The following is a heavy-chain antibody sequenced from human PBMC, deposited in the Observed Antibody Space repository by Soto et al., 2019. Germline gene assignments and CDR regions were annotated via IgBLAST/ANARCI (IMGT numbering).Heavy chain of an antibody. CDR1: GGSISSYY. Sequence: QVQLQESGPGLVKXSETLSLTCTVSGGSISSYYWSWIRQPPGKGLEWIGYIYNIGSTNYNPSLKSRVPISVDTSKNQFSLKLSSVTAADTAVYYCARASGTYYNPGDYYYYYYMDVWGKGTTVTVSS. CDR2: IYNIGST. J-gene: IGHJ6*03. V-gene: IGHV4-59*01. D-gene: IGHD3-10*01. CDR3: ARASGTYYNPGDYYYYYYMDV.